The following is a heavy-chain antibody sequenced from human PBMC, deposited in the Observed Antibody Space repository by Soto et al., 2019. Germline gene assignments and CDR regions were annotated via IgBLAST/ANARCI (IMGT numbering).Heavy chain of an antibody. J-gene: IGHJ3*02. V-gene: IGHV1-3*01. CDR1: GYTFTSYA. CDR3: ARGQTSFPADAFDI. CDR2: INAGNGNT. Sequence: GASVKVSCKASGYTFTSYAMHWVRQAPGQRLEWMGWINAGNGNTKYSQKFQGRVTITRDTSASTAYMGLSSLRSEDTAVYYCARGQTSFPADAFDIWGQGTMVTVSS.